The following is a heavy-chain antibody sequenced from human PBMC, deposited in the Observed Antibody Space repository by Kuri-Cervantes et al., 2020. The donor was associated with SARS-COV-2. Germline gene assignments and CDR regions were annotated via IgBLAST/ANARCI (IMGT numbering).Heavy chain of an antibody. CDR1: GFSLNTSGMC. J-gene: IGHJ4*02. Sequence: SGPMLVKPTQTLTLTCTFSGFSLNTSGMCVSWIRQPPGKALEWLARIDWDDDKYYKTSLKNRLTTSKDTSKNQVVLTMTNMGPVDTATYYCARIQATTVIADYWGQGTLVTVSS. CDR3: ARIQATTVIADY. D-gene: IGHD4-11*01. V-gene: IGHV2-70*11. CDR2: IDWDDDK.